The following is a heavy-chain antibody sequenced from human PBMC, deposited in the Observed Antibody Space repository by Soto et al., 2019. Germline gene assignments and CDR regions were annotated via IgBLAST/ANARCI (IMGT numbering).Heavy chain of an antibody. CDR1: GYTFTSYG. V-gene: IGHV1-18*01. CDR2: ISAYNGNT. D-gene: IGHD3-10*01. Sequence: QVQLVQSGAEVKKPGASVKVSCKASGYTFTSYGISWVRQAPGQGLEWMGWISAYNGNTNYAQKLQGRVTMTTDTSTRIAYMELRRLRSDDTAVYYCASNYLYYYGSGTTNYYGMDVWGQGTTVTVAS. J-gene: IGHJ6*02. CDR3: ASNYLYYYGSGTTNYYGMDV.